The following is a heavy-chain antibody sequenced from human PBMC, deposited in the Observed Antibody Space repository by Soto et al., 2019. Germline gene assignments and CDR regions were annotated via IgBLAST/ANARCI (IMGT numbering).Heavy chain of an antibody. Sequence: SETLSLTCTVSGGFISSYYWSWIRQPPGKGLEWIGYIYYSGSTNYNPSLKSRVTISVDTSKNQFSLKLSSVTAADTAVYYCARHTADTIFGVVSPDYYYYYMDVWRKGTTVPVSS. CDR3: ARHTADTIFGVVSPDYYYYYMDV. J-gene: IGHJ6*03. CDR2: IYYSGST. D-gene: IGHD3-3*01. V-gene: IGHV4-59*08. CDR1: GGFISSYY.